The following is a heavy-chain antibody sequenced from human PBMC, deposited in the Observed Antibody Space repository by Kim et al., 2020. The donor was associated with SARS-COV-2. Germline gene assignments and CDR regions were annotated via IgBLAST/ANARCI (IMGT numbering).Heavy chain of an antibody. CDR2: IYFDGPAT. CDR3: ARGRAGSDWFWDY. V-gene: IGHV3-23*03. Sequence: GGSLRLSCAASGFSFNTFAMSWVRQAPGKGLEWDASIYFDGPATYYADFVKGRFTISRDNSKNTLYLQMDSLRAEDTALYYCARGRAGSDWFWDYWGQG. D-gene: IGHD3-9*01. J-gene: IGHJ4*02. CDR1: GFSFNTFA.